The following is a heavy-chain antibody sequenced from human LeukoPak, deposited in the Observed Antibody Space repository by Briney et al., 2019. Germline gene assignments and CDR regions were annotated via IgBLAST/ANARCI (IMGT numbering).Heavy chain of an antibody. CDR1: GFTLSSNY. V-gene: IGHV3-53*01. D-gene: IGHD4-17*01. Sequence: GGSLRLSCAASGFTLSSNYMSWVRQAPGKGLEWVSVIYSGGSTYYSDTVLRRCPISRDNSKNTLYLQMNRLRVEDPAVYYCARDLPTVIWGQGTLVTVSS. CDR3: ARDLPTVI. CDR2: IYSGGST. J-gene: IGHJ4*02.